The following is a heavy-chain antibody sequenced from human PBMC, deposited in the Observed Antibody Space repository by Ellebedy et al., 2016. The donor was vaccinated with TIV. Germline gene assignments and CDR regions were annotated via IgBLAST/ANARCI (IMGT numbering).Heavy chain of an antibody. CDR1: GFTFNNYN. J-gene: IGHJ5*02. V-gene: IGHV3-43*01. CDR2: FTGDGGSS. Sequence: GESLKISXAASGFTFNNYNMHWVRQPPGKGLEYLALFTGDGGSSSYADSVKGRFTVSRDNAKNTLYLQLNSLRAEDTAVYYCARDRPHNWFDPWGQGTLVSVSS. CDR3: ARDRPHNWFDP.